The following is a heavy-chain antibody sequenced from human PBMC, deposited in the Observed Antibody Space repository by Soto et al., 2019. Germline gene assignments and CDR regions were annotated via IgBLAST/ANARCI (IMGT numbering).Heavy chain of an antibody. V-gene: IGHV1-46*03. J-gene: IGHJ5*02. CDR1: GYTFTSYY. CDR2: INPSGGST. CDR3: ARDVTTVTTMYNWFDP. Sequence: ASVKVSCKASGYTFTSYYMHWVRQAPGQGLEWMGIINPSGGSTSYAQKFQGRVTMTRDTSTSTVYMELSSLRSEDTAVYYCARDVTTVTTMYNWFDPWGQGTLVTVSS. D-gene: IGHD4-17*01.